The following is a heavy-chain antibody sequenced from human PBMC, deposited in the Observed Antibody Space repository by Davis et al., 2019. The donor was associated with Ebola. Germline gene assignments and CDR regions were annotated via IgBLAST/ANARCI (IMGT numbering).Heavy chain of an antibody. J-gene: IGHJ4*02. V-gene: IGHV4-34*01. CDR1: GGSFSGYY. CDR3: ARDLSGYYFDY. D-gene: IGHD3-22*01. CDR2: INHSGST. Sequence: SETLSLTCAVYGGSFSGYYWSWIRQPPGKGLEWIGEINHSGSTNYNPSLKRRVTISVDKSKNQFSLKLSSVTAADTAVYYCARDLSGYYFDYWGQGTLVTVSS.